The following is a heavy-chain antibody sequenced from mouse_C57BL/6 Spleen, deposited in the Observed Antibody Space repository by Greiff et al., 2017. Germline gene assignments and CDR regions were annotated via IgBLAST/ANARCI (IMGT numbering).Heavy chain of an antibody. CDR2: IYPGSGST. J-gene: IGHJ3*01. CDR3: ARVYYDYAHFAY. D-gene: IGHD2-4*01. V-gene: IGHV1-55*01. Sequence: QVQLPGAELVKPGASVKMSCKASGYTFTSYWITWVKQRPGQGLEWIGDIYPGSGSTNYNEKFKSKATLTVDTSSSTAYMQLSSLTSEDSAVYYCARVYYDYAHFAYWGQGTLVTVSA. CDR1: GYTFTSYW.